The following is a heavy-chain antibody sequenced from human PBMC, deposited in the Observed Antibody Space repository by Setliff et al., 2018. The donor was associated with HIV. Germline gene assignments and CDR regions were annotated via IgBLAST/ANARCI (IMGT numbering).Heavy chain of an antibody. CDR1: DDSITGNNW. CDR2: IDHSGST. V-gene: IGHV4-4*02. D-gene: IGHD6-19*01. J-gene: IGHJ5*02. Sequence: KASETLSLTCTVSDDSITGNNWWNWVRQPPGKGLEWIGEIDHSGSTNYSPSLKSRVTMSVDKSKKQFSLLKSMAAADTGVYYCARVGRRDGWGRKAVAGWIWFDPWSQGTLVTVSS. CDR3: ARVGRRDGWGRKAVAGWIWFDP.